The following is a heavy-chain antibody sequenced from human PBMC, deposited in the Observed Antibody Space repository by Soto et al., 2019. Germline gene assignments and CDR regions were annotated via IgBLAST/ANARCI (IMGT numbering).Heavy chain of an antibody. V-gene: IGHV3-30-3*01. Sequence: QVQLVESGGGVVQPGRSLRLSCAASGFTFSSYAMHWVRQAPGKGLEWVAVISYDGSNKYYADSVKGRFTISRDNSKNTLYLQTNSLRAEDTAVYYCARPEGYSSSSPGGWFDPWGQGTLVTVSS. J-gene: IGHJ5*02. CDR2: ISYDGSNK. D-gene: IGHD6-6*01. CDR3: ARPEGYSSSSPGGWFDP. CDR1: GFTFSSYA.